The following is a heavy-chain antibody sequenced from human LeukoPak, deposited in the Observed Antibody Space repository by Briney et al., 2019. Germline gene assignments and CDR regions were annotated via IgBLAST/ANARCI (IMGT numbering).Heavy chain of an antibody. Sequence: SETLSLTCAVYGGSFSGYYWSWIRQPPGKGLEWIGEINHSGSTNYNPSLKSRVTISVDTSKNQFSLKLSSVTAADTAVYYCGAKLYDYVWGSYRSPYYFDYWGQGTLVTVSS. CDR1: GGSFSGYY. CDR3: GAKLYDYVWGSYRSPYYFDY. J-gene: IGHJ4*02. D-gene: IGHD3-16*02. V-gene: IGHV4-34*01. CDR2: INHSGST.